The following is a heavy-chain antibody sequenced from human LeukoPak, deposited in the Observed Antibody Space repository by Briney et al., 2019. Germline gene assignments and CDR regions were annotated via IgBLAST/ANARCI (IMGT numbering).Heavy chain of an antibody. CDR1: GFSFSVYW. D-gene: IGHD3-3*01. CDR3: ARGRYDFWSGYYTFDY. V-gene: IGHV3-21*01. Sequence: GGSLRLSCAASGFSFSVYWMHWVRQAPGKGLEWVSSISSSSSYIYYADSVKGRFTISRDNAKNSLYLQMNSLRAEDTAVYYCARGRYDFWSGYYTFDYWGQGTLVTVSS. J-gene: IGHJ4*02. CDR2: ISSSSSYI.